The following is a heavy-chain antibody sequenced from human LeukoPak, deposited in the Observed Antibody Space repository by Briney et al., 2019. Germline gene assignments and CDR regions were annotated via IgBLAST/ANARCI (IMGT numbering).Heavy chain of an antibody. CDR3: ARPAGIYDYVWGSYYRV. Sequence: PSETLSLTCAVYGGSFSGYYWSWIRQPPGKGLEWIGEINHSGSTNYNPSLKSRVTISVDTSKNQFSLKLSSVTAADTAVYYCARPAGIYDYVWGSYYRVWGQGTLVTVSS. V-gene: IGHV4-34*01. CDR2: INHSGST. D-gene: IGHD3-16*01. CDR1: GGSFSGYY. J-gene: IGHJ4*02.